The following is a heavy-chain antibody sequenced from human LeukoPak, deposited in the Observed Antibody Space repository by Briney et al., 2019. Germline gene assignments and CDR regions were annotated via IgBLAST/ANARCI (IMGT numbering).Heavy chain of an antibody. Sequence: PSETLSLTCAVYGRSFSGYYWSWIRQPPGKGLEWIGEINHSGSTNYNPSLKSRVTISVDTSKNQFSLKLSSVTAADTAVYYSATRSLSAFDIWGQGTMVTVSS. J-gene: IGHJ3*02. CDR1: GRSFSGYY. CDR3: ATRSLSAFDI. CDR2: INHSGST. V-gene: IGHV4-34*01.